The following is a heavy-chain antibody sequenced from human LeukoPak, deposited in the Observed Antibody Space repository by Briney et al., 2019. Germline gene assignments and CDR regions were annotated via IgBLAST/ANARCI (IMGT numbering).Heavy chain of an antibody. D-gene: IGHD3-3*01. J-gene: IGHJ3*02. Sequence: ASVKVSCKASGYTFTGYYMHWVRQAPGQGLEWMEWINPNSGGTNYAQKFQGRVTMTRDTSISTAYMELSRLRSDDTAVYYCARVRILRFLEWSPSRSFDIWGQGTMVTVSS. V-gene: IGHV1-2*02. CDR1: GYTFTGYY. CDR2: INPNSGGT. CDR3: ARVRILRFLEWSPSRSFDI.